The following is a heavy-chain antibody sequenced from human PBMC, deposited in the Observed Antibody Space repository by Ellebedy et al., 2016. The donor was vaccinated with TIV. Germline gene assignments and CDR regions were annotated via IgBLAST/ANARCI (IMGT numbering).Heavy chain of an antibody. V-gene: IGHV3-30*02. D-gene: IGHD2-8*01. CDR2: VRYDGSIE. Sequence: PGGSLRLSCAASGFTFSSYAMHWVRQAPGKGLEWVAFVRYDGSIEKYADSVKGRFTISRDNSKNTLYLQMNTLRLDDTAVYYCAKEGNGDVWGQGTTVTVSS. CDR3: AKEGNGDV. CDR1: GFTFSSYA. J-gene: IGHJ6*02.